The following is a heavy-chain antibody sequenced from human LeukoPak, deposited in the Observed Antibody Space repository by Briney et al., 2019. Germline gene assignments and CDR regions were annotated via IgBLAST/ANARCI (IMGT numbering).Heavy chain of an antibody. J-gene: IGHJ3*02. D-gene: IGHD3-22*01. CDR3: ARDNNYDSSGYYFWDLRSDAFDI. CDR1: GGSISSSSYY. CDR2: IYYSGGI. Sequence: SETLSLTCTVSGGSISSSSYYWGWIRQPPGKGLEWIGIIYYSGGIYYNPSLKSRVTISVDTSKNQFSLKLSSVTAADTAVYYCARDNNYDSSGYYFWDLRSDAFDIWGQGTMVTVSS. V-gene: IGHV4-39*07.